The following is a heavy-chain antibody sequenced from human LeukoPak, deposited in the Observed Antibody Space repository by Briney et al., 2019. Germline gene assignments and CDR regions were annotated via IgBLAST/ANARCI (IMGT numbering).Heavy chain of an antibody. Sequence: GGSLRLSCAASGFTFSSYGMHWVRQAPGKGLEWVAVIWYDGSNKYYADSVKGRFTISRDNSKNTLYLQMNSLRAEDTAVYYCARDCGGDCYYGVVSCGQGTLVTVSS. V-gene: IGHV3-33*01. D-gene: IGHD2-21*01. CDR1: GFTFSSYG. J-gene: IGHJ4*02. CDR2: IWYDGSNK. CDR3: ARDCGGDCYYGVVS.